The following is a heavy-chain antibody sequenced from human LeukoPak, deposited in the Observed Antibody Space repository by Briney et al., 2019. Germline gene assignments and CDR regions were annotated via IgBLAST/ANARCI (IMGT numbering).Heavy chain of an antibody. J-gene: IGHJ3*01. V-gene: IGHV3-74*01. CDR2: ISTDGSST. D-gene: IGHD3-16*01. CDR1: GFSFDDYG. CDR3: ARDFLHLGG. Sequence: GGSLRLSCAASGFSFDDYGMSWVRQAPGKGLVWVSRISTDGSSTSYADSVKGRFTISRDNAKNTLYLQMNSLRAEDTAVYYCARDFLHLGGWGQGTMVTVSS.